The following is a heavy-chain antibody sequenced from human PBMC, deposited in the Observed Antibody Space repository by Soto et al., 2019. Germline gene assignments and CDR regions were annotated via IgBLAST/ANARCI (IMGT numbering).Heavy chain of an antibody. J-gene: IGHJ4*02. CDR2: IKQDGSEK. CDR1: GFTFSSYW. Sequence: EVQLVESGGGLVQPGGSLRLSCAASGFTFSSYWMSWVRQAPGKGLEWVANIKQDGSEKYYVDSVKGRFTISRDNAKNSVYLQMNSLRAEDTAVYYCARGRGCRTRCNNVDYWGQGTLVTVSS. D-gene: IGHD2-2*01. CDR3: ARGRGCRTRCNNVDY. V-gene: IGHV3-7*01.